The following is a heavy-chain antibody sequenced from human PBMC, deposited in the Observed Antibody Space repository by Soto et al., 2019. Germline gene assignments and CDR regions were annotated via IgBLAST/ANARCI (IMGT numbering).Heavy chain of an antibody. CDR3: VEGWNDF. CDR1: GFMFSSAW. D-gene: IGHD1-1*01. J-gene: IGHJ4*02. V-gene: IGHV3-15*01. CDR2: IKSKADGGAR. Sequence: EVQMVQSGGDLVKPGGSLRLSCVTSGFMFSSAWMSWVRQAPGKGLEWVARIKSKADGGARDYAAPVKGRFTISRDDSKNTVYLQMNSLRAEDTAVYYCVEGWNDFWGQGTLATVSS.